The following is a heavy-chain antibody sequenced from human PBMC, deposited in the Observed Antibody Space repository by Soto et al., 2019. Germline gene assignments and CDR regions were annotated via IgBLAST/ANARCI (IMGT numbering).Heavy chain of an antibody. D-gene: IGHD3-10*01. V-gene: IGHV3-30*18. J-gene: IGHJ4*02. CDR3: AKDRVGHFDY. CDR2: ISYDGSNK. Sequence: GGSLRLSCAASGFTFSSYGMHWVRQAPGKGLEWVAVISYDGSNKYYADSVKGRFTISRDNSKNTLYLQMNSLRAEDTAVYYCAKDRVGHFDYWGQGTLVTVSS. CDR1: GFTFSSYG.